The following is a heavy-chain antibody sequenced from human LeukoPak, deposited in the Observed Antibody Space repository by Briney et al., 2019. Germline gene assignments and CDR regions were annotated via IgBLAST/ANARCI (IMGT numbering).Heavy chain of an antibody. CDR1: GFTFTSSA. CDR2: TVVGSGNT. V-gene: IGHV1-58*02. Sequence: TSVKVSCKASGFTFTSSAMQWVRQARGQRLEWIAWTVVGSGNTNYAQKFQERVTITRDMSTSTAYMELSSLRSEDTAVYYCAAEGSTSWNDAFDIWGQGTMVTVSS. D-gene: IGHD2-2*01. CDR3: AAEGSTSWNDAFDI. J-gene: IGHJ3*02.